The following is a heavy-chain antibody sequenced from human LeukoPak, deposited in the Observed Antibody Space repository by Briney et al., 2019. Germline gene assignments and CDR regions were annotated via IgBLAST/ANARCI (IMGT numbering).Heavy chain of an antibody. CDR2: ISSSGSTI. CDR1: GGSISSSSYY. D-gene: IGHD3-10*01. CDR3: AREGDNGSGSYYPFDY. Sequence: LSLTCTVSGGSISSSSYYWGWIRQAPGKGLEWVSYISSSGSTIYYADSVKGRFTISRDNAKNPLYLQMNSLRAEDTAVYYCAREGDNGSGSYYPFDYWGQGTLVTISS. J-gene: IGHJ4*02. V-gene: IGHV3-11*01.